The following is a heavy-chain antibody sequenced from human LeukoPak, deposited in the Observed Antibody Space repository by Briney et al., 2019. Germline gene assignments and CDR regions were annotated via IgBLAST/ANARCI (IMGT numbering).Heavy chain of an antibody. CDR2: INHSGST. Sequence: SETLSLTCAVYGGSFSGYYWSWIRQPPGKGLEWIGEINHSGSTNYNPSLKSRVTISVDTSKNQFSLKLSSVTAADTAAYYCARGREVVVVPAATPNYYYYGMDVWGQGTTVTVSS. V-gene: IGHV4-34*01. D-gene: IGHD2-2*01. CDR1: GGSFSGYY. CDR3: ARGREVVVVPAATPNYYYYGMDV. J-gene: IGHJ6*02.